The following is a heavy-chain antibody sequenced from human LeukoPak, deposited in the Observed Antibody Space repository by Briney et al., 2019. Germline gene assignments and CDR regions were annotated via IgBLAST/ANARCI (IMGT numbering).Heavy chain of an antibody. CDR3: ARVPHSSGWYLSY. Sequence: SETLSLTCTVSGDSISSGVYYWSWIRQPPGKGLAWIGYIYYSGSTYYNPSLKSRITISVDTSKNRFSLELSSVTAADTAVYYCARVPHSSGWYLSYWSQGTLVTVSS. J-gene: IGHJ4*02. D-gene: IGHD6-19*01. CDR2: IYYSGST. V-gene: IGHV4-30-4*01. CDR1: GDSISSGVYY.